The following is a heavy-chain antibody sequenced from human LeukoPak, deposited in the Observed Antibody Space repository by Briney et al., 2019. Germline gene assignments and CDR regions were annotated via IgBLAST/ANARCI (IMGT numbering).Heavy chain of an antibody. CDR2: ISSSSSYI. J-gene: IGHJ4*02. CDR3: ARAGGGWYYDFWSGYYPLDY. V-gene: IGHV3-21*01. CDR1: GFTFSSYS. Sequence: GGSLRLSCAASGFTFSSYSMNWVRQAPGKGLEWVSSISSSSSYIYYADSVKGRFTISRDNATNSLYLQMNSLRAEDTAVYYCARAGGGWYYDFWSGYYPLDYWGQGTLVTVSS. D-gene: IGHD3-3*01.